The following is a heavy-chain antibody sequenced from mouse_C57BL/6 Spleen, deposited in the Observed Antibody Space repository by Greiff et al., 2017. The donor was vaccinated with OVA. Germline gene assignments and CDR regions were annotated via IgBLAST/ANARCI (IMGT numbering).Heavy chain of an antibody. Sequence: QVQLKESGPELVKPGASVKISCKASGYAFSSSWMNWVKQRPGKGLEWIGRIYPGDGDTNYNGKFKGKATLTADKSSSTAYMQLSSLTSEDSAVYFCARSDDGLWFAYWGQGTLVTVSA. D-gene: IGHD2-3*01. J-gene: IGHJ3*01. V-gene: IGHV1-82*01. CDR2: IYPGDGDT. CDR1: GYAFSSSW. CDR3: ARSDDGLWFAY.